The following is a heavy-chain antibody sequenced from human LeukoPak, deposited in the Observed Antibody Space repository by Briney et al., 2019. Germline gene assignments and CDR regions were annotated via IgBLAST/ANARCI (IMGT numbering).Heavy chain of an antibody. Sequence: PSETLSLTCTVSGGSFSSDSYCWIWNRQAPGKELKGSGYIYYRGSTNSTPSLQSRLPISVDTSKNQFSLKMSSVTAADTAVYYCASVYDYVQSWGQGTLVTVSS. CDR3: ASVYDYVQS. CDR2: IYYRGST. D-gene: IGHD3-16*01. J-gene: IGHJ4*02. V-gene: IGHV4-61*01. CDR1: GGSFSSDSYC.